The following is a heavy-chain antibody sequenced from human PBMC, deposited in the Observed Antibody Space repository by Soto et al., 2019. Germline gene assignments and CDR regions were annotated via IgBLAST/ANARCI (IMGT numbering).Heavy chain of an antibody. CDR2: IVVVSGST. V-gene: IGHV1-58*02. CDR1: GFDFGSFG. Sequence: VKVSCKASGFDFGSFGIQFLRQTRGRGLEWIGWIVVVSGSTNYARHFQGRVAISRDMSSSTAYLDLYDLKSDDTAVYFCSADHPHMAMGWPVWGQGTTVTVSS. CDR3: SADHPHMAMGWPV. D-gene: IGHD1-26*01. J-gene: IGHJ6*02.